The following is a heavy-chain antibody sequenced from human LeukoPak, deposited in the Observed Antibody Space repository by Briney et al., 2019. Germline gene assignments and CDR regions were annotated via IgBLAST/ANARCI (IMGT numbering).Heavy chain of an antibody. Sequence: SQTPSLTCAISRDSVSTNSVAWDWVRQSPSRGLEWLGRTYHRSKWSNDYAVSVKSRITINPDTSKNQFSLQLNSVTPDDTALYYCARGKYSGFDLWGQGTMVTVSS. CDR3: ARGKYSGFDL. CDR2: TYHRSKWSN. V-gene: IGHV6-1*01. D-gene: IGHD2-15*01. J-gene: IGHJ3*01. CDR1: RDSVSTNSVA.